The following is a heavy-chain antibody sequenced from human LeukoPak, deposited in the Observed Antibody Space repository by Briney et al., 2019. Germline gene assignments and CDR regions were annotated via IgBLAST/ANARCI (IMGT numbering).Heavy chain of an antibody. CDR3: AKSLYGSGSYYNWFDP. CDR1: GYSITRGYY. CDR2: IFHTGST. V-gene: IGHV4-38-2*02. J-gene: IGHJ5*02. D-gene: IGHD3-10*01. Sequence: SETLSLTCTVSGYSITRGYYWGWIRQPPGKGPEWIASIFHTGSTYYNPSLKRRVTISLDTSKNQFSLKLSSVTAADTAVYYCAKSLYGSGSYYNWFDPWGQGTLVTVSS.